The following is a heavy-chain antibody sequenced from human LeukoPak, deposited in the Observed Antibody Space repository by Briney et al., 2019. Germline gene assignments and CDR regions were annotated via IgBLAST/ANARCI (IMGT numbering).Heavy chain of an antibody. CDR2: IYYSGST. CDR1: GGSISSYY. Sequence: PETLSLTCTVSGGSISSYYWSWIRQPPGKGLEWIGYIYYSGSTNYNPSLKSRVTISVDTSKNQFSLEVNSLTAADTAVYYCARWNYDILTGYRYFDYWGQGTLVTVSS. J-gene: IGHJ4*02. CDR3: ARWNYDILTGYRYFDY. D-gene: IGHD3-9*01. V-gene: IGHV4-59*01.